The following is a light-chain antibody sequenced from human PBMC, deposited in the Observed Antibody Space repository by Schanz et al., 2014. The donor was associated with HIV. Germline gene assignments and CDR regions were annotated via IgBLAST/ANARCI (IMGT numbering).Light chain of an antibody. J-gene: IGLJ3*02. Sequence: QSVLTQPPSVSGAPGQRVTISCAGNSSNIGAGYDVHWYQQLPRTAPKLLIYGNTNRPSGVPDRFSGSRSGNTASLTISALQPEDEADYYCSSYTSSSTWVFGGGTKLTVL. CDR2: GNT. V-gene: IGLV1-40*01. CDR1: SSNIGAGYD. CDR3: SSYTSSSTWV.